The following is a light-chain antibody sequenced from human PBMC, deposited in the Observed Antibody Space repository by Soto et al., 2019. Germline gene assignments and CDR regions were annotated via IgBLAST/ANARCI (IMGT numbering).Light chain of an antibody. CDR2: WAS. Sequence: DIVMTQSPDSLAVSLGERATINCKSSQSVLYTSNNKNYLAWYQKKPGQPPKLLIYWASTRESGVPDRFSGSGFGTDFALTISSLQAEDVAVYYCQQSYGTPHTFGQGTKLEI. V-gene: IGKV4-1*01. CDR1: QSVLYTSNNKNY. CDR3: QQSYGTPHT. J-gene: IGKJ2*01.